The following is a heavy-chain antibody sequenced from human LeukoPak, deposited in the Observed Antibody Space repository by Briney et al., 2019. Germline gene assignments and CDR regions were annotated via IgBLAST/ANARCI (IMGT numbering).Heavy chain of an antibody. CDR1: GYIFTGYY. V-gene: IGHV1-69*05. CDR2: IIPIFGTA. D-gene: IGHD5-18*01. J-gene: IGHJ4*02. CDR3: ARGLAAMAIFDY. Sequence: ASVKVSCRASGYIFTGYYMHWVRQAPGQGLEWMGGIIPIFGTANYAQKFQGRVTITTDESTSTAYMELSSLRSEDTAVYYCARGLAAMAIFDYWGQGTLVTVSS.